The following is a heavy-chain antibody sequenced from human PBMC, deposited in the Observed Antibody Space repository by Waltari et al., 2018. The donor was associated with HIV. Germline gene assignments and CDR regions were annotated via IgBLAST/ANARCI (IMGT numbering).Heavy chain of an antibody. CDR2: IWYDGSNK. CDR1: GFTFGSNG. Sequence: QVQLVESGGGVVQPGRSLRLSCAASGFTFGSNGLHWVRQAPGKGLEWVAVIWYDGSNKYYADSVKGRFTISRDNSKNTLYLQMNSLRAEDTAVYYCARDPIYCSSTSCYTHFDYWGQGTLVTVSS. J-gene: IGHJ4*02. CDR3: ARDPIYCSSTSCYTHFDY. V-gene: IGHV3-33*01. D-gene: IGHD2-2*02.